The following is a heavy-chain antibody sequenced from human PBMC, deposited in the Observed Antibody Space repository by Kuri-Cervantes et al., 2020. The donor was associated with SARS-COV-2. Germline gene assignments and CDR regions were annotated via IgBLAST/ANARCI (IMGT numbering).Heavy chain of an antibody. CDR3: ATRGDRVTMFQGAFDI. V-gene: IGHV3-30-3*01. Sequence: GGSLRLSCEVSGFLFSASAIHWVRQAPGKGLEWVAVISYDGSNKYYADSVKGRFTISRDNAKNSLYLQMSSLRAEDTAVYYCATRGDRVTMFQGAFDIWGQGTMVTVSS. D-gene: IGHD3-3*01. J-gene: IGHJ3*02. CDR2: ISYDGSNK. CDR1: GFLFSASA.